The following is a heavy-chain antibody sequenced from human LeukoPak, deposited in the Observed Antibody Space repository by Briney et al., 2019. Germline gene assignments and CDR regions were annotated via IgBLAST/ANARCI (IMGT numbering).Heavy chain of an antibody. V-gene: IGHV4-39*01. CDR1: GGSISSSSYY. CDR2: IYYSGST. J-gene: IGHJ4*02. CDR3: ARQGALDYGDFFFDY. Sequence: SETLSLTCTVSGGSISSSSYYWGWIRQPPGKGLEWSGSIYYSGSTYDNPSLKSRVTISVDTSDNQFSLKLSSVTAADTAVYYCARQGALDYGDFFFDYWGQGTLVTVSS. D-gene: IGHD4-17*01.